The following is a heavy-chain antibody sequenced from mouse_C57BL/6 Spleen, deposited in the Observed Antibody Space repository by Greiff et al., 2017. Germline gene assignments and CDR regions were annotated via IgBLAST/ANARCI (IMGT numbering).Heavy chain of an antibody. Sequence: QVQLQQPGTELVKPGASVKLSCKASGYTFTSYWMHWVKQRPGQGLEWIGNINPSNGGTNYNEKFKSKATLTVDKSSSTAYMQLSSLTSEDSAVYYCARECYYYGSSYGYFDVWGTGTTVTVSS. J-gene: IGHJ1*03. D-gene: IGHD1-1*01. CDR1: GYTFTSYW. CDR3: ARECYYYGSSYGYFDV. CDR2: INPSNGGT. V-gene: IGHV1-53*01.